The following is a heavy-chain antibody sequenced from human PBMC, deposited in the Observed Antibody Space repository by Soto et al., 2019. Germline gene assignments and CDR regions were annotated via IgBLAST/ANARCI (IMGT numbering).Heavy chain of an antibody. CDR1: GGTFSSYA. J-gene: IGHJ4*02. CDR3: ARTPPYYDSSGYYYDY. Sequence: ASVKVSCKASGGTFSSYAISWVRQAPGQGLEWMGGIIPIFGTANYAQKFQGRVTITADESTSTAYMELSSLRSEDTAVYYCARTPPYYDSSGYYYDYWGQGTLVTVSS. V-gene: IGHV1-69*13. D-gene: IGHD3-22*01. CDR2: IIPIFGTA.